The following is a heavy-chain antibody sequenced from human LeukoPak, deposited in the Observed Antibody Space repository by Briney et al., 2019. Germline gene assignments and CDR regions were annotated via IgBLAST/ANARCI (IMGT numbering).Heavy chain of an antibody. J-gene: IGHJ4*02. Sequence: PSQTLSLTCTVSGYSISSGYYWGWIRQPPGKGLEWIGSISHSGSTYYNPSLKSRVTISVDTSKNQFSLKLTSVTAADTAVYYCTRVANYYDSSFHFDYWGQGTLVTVSS. CDR3: TRVANYYDSSFHFDY. CDR1: GYSISSGYY. CDR2: ISHSGST. D-gene: IGHD3-22*01. V-gene: IGHV4-38-2*02.